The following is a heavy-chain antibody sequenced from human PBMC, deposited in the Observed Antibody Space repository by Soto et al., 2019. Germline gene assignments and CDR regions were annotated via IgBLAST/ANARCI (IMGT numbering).Heavy chain of an antibody. CDR1: GGSMSSSSYY. V-gene: IGHV4-39*07. J-gene: IGHJ4*02. CDR2: IYYSGST. Sequence: SETLSLTCTVSGGSMSSSSYYWGWIRQPPGKGLEWIGSIYYSGSTNYNPSLKSRVTISVDTSKNQFSLKLSSVTAADTAVYYCARFVAAAGRGGDYFDYWGQGTLVTVSS. D-gene: IGHD6-13*01. CDR3: ARFVAAAGRGGDYFDY.